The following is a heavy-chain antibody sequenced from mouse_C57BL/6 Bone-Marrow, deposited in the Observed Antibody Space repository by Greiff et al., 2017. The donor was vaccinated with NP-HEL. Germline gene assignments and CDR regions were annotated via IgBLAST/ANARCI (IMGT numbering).Heavy chain of an antibody. CDR2: INPYNGGT. CDR1: GYTFTDYY. CDR3: APLPYFDC. V-gene: IGHV1-19*01. J-gene: IGHJ2*01. Sequence: VQLQQSGPVLVKPGASVKMSCKASGYTFTDYYMNWVKQSHGKSLEWIGVINPYNGGTSYNQKFKGKATLTVDKSSSTAYMELNSLTSADSAVYYCAPLPYFDCWGQGPTLSVSS.